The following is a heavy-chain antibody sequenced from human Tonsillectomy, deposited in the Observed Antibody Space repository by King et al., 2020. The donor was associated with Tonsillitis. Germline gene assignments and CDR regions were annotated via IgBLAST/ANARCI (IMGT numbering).Heavy chain of an antibody. D-gene: IGHD2-8*01. CDR1: GGSISTYY. J-gene: IGHJ4*02. CDR3: ARVAGTYGGFGQLYFDY. Sequence: VQLQESGPGLVKPSETLSLTCTVSGGSISTYYWSWIRQTPGKGLEWIVYIYYSESTNYNPSLKSRVTISLDTSKTQFSLKLSSVTAADTAVYYCARVAGTYGGFGQLYFDYWGQGTLVTVSS. V-gene: IGHV4-59*01. CDR2: IYYSEST.